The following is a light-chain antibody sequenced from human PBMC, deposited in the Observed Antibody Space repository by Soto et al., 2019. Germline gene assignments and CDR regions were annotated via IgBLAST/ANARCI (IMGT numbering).Light chain of an antibody. Sequence: DTVMTQSPLSLPVTLGEAASISCTSSQTLVHTDGRRYLDWFVQKPGQSPQLLIYLASNRASGVPDRLSGSGSDTDFTLKISRVEAEDVGIYYCMQRLHIPHTFGRGTKLEI. CDR2: LAS. CDR3: MQRLHIPHT. V-gene: IGKV2-28*01. CDR1: QTLVHTDGRRY. J-gene: IGKJ2*01.